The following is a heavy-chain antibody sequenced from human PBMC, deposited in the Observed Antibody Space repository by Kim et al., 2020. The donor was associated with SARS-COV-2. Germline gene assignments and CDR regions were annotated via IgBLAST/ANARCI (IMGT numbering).Heavy chain of an antibody. Sequence: KGRFTISRDSAKNSLYLQMNSLRAEDTAVYYCARGDYYGSGSYSAGGVGYWGQGTLVTVSS. CDR3: ARGDYYGSGSYSAGGVGY. J-gene: IGHJ4*02. V-gene: IGHV3-11*06. D-gene: IGHD3-10*01.